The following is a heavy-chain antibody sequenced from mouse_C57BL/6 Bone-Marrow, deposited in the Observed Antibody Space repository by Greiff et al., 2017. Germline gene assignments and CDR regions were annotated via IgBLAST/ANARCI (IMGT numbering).Heavy chain of an antibody. Sequence: EVKVVESGGGLVKPGGSLKLSCAASGFTFSSYAMSWVRQTPEKRLEWVATISDGGSYTYYPDNVKGRFTISRDNAKNNLYLQMSHLKSEDTAMYYCARVEPYYGSSFYWYFDVWGTGTTVTVSS. D-gene: IGHD1-1*01. CDR3: ARVEPYYGSSFYWYFDV. V-gene: IGHV5-4*03. CDR2: ISDGGSYT. CDR1: GFTFSSYA. J-gene: IGHJ1*03.